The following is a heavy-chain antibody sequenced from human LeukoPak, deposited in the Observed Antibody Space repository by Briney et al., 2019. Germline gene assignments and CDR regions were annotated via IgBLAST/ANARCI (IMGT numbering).Heavy chain of an antibody. CDR1: GFTFSSYA. Sequence: GRSLRLSCAASGFTFSSYAMHWVRQAPGKGLEWVAAISYDGSNKYYADSVKGRFTISRDNSKNTLYLQMNSLRAEDTAVYYCARDTAVERWLQSHYYYGMGVWGQGTTVTVSS. J-gene: IGHJ6*02. D-gene: IGHD5-24*01. CDR2: ISYDGSNK. V-gene: IGHV3-30-3*01. CDR3: ARDTAVERWLQSHYYYGMGV.